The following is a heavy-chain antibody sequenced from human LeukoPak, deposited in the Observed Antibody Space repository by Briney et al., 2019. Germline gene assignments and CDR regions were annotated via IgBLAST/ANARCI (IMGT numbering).Heavy chain of an antibody. Sequence: PGGSLRLSCAASGFTFSDYSMNWVRQAPGKGLEWVSYIRNSSTIDYADSVKGRFTISRDNAKNSLYLQMNSLRAEDTAVYYCVRDKDWGFDFWGQGTLVTVSS. J-gene: IGHJ4*02. CDR3: VRDKDWGFDF. CDR1: GFTFSDYS. V-gene: IGHV3-48*01. D-gene: IGHD7-27*01. CDR2: IRNSSTI.